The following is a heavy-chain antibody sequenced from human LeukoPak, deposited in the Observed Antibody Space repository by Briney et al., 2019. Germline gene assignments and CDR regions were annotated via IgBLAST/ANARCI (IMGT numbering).Heavy chain of an antibody. CDR3: ARSPDAFDI. CDR2: IYPGDSDT. CDR1: GHSFTSYW. J-gene: IGHJ3*02. V-gene: IGHV5-51*01. Sequence: SGGSLRLSCKGSGHSFTSYWIGWVRQMPGKGLEWMGIIYPGDSDTRYSPSFQGQVTISADKSISTAYLQWSSLKASDTAMYYCARSPDAFDIWGQGTMVTVSS.